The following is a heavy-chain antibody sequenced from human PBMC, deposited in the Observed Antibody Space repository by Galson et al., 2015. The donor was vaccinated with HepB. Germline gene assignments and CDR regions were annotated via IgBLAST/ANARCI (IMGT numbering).Heavy chain of an antibody. D-gene: IGHD1-26*01. J-gene: IGHJ4*02. CDR3: ARDSGSYYATSDY. Sequence: SVKVSCKASGGTFSSYAISWVRQAPGQGLEWMGWISAYNGNTNYAQKLQGRVTMTTDTSTSTAYMELRSLRSDDTAVYYCARDSGSYYATSDYWGQGTLVTVSS. CDR1: GGTFSSYA. CDR2: ISAYNGNT. V-gene: IGHV1-18*01.